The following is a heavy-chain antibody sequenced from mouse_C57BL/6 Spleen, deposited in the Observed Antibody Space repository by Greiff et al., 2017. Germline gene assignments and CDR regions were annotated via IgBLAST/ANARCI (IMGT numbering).Heavy chain of an antibody. CDR1: GFSLTSYG. J-gene: IGHJ3*01. D-gene: IGHD3-2*02. Sequence: VQLVEPGPGLVAPSQSLSITCTVSGFSLTSYGVHWVRQPPGQGLEWLVVIWSDGSTTYNSAPNSSLSISKDNSKSQVFLKMNSLQTDDTAMYYWAGHSSGYEGAWCAYWGQGTLVTVSA. V-gene: IGHV2-6-1*01. CDR2: IWSDGST. CDR3: AGHSSGYEGAWCAY.